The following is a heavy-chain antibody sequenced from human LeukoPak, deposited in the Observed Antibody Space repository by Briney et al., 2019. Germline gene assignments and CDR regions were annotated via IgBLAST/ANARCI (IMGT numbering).Heavy chain of an antibody. D-gene: IGHD3-22*01. Sequence: PGGSLRLSCAASGFTVSSNYMSWVRQAPGKGLEWVSVIYSGGSTYYADPVKGRFTISRDNSKNTLYLQMNSLRAEDTAVYYCARDYYDSSGAYYFDYWGQGTLVTVSS. CDR3: ARDYYDSSGAYYFDY. V-gene: IGHV3-53*01. CDR2: IYSGGST. CDR1: GFTVSSNY. J-gene: IGHJ4*02.